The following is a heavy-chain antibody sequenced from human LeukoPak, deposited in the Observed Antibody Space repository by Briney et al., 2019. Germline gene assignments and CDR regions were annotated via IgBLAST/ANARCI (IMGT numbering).Heavy chain of an antibody. D-gene: IGHD4-11*01. CDR1: EFTFSRFW. CDR2: IKQGGSEI. V-gene: IGHV3-7*01. CDR3: ARDRESESDSEGDY. J-gene: IGHJ4*02. Sequence: GGSLRLSCSASEFTFSRFWMSWVRQAPGKGLEYVALIKQGGSEIFHMDSVKGRFTISRDDATNSLYLQMNSLRVEDTALYYCARDRESESDSEGDYWGQGTLVTVSS.